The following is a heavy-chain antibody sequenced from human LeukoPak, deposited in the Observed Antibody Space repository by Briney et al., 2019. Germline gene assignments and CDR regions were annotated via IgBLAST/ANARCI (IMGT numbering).Heavy chain of an antibody. CDR1: GGSFSGYY. CDR3: AREGDYGDFDNWFDP. Sequence: ASETLSLTCAVYGGSFSGYYWSWIRQPPGKGLEWIGEINHSGSTDYNPSLKSRVTISVDTSKNQFSLKLSSVTAADTAVYYCAREGDYGDFDNWFDPWGQGTLVTVSS. J-gene: IGHJ5*02. V-gene: IGHV4-34*01. D-gene: IGHD4-17*01. CDR2: INHSGST.